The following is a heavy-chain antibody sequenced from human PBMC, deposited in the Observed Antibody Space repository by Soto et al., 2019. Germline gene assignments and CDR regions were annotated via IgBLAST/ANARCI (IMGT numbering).Heavy chain of an antibody. CDR3: VSDRGYGHASVPYS. V-gene: IGHV3-30*03. Sequence: QAQLVESGGSLVQPGRSLRLSCAASGFAFSSYGMHWVRQAPGTGLEWVAVISYDGSLQHYADSVKGRFTISRDNSKNMVLLQMSSLRAEDTAVYYCVSDRGYGHASVPYSWGQGTLVSVSS. CDR2: ISYDGSLQ. D-gene: IGHD5-18*01. J-gene: IGHJ4*02. CDR1: GFAFSSYG.